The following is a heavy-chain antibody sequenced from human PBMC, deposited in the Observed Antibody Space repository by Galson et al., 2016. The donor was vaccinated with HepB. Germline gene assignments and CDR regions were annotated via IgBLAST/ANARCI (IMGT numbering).Heavy chain of an antibody. CDR2: ISVYRTI. V-gene: IGHV3-48*04. CDR1: GFTFSSYS. J-gene: IGHJ4*02. CDR3: ARSVEGHFDY. Sequence: SLRLSCAASGFTFSSYSMNWVRQAPGKGLEWVSYISVYRTIYYADSVKGRFTISRANARNSLYLQMNTLRADDTAVYYCARSVEGHFDYWGQGILVTVSS. D-gene: IGHD1-1*01.